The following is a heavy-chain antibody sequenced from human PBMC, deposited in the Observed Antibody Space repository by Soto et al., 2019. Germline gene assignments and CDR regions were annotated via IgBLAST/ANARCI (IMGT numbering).Heavy chain of an antibody. CDR3: ASVVVTAWGIWFDP. CDR2: IFYSGNT. V-gene: IGHV4-28*01. D-gene: IGHD2-21*02. J-gene: IGHJ5*02. Sequence: SETLSLTCAVSGYSISGSNWWGWIRQPPGKGLEWIGYIFYSGNTYYNPSLKSRVTMSVDTSKNQFSLKLSSVTAVDTAVYYCASVVVTAWGIWFDPWGQGIMVTVYS. CDR1: GYSISGSNW.